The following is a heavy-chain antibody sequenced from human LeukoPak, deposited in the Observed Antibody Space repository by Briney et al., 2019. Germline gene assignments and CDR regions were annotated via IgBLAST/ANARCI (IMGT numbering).Heavy chain of an antibody. CDR1: GFTVTSNF. CDR2: IYSGGTT. V-gene: IGHV3-66*01. J-gene: IGHJ4*02. CDR3: TRDPYY. Sequence: GGSLRLSCAASGFTVTSNFVNWVRQAPGKGLEWVSVIYSGGTTYHAGSVKGRFTISRDNSKNTVFLQMDSLRAEDTAVYYCTRDPYYWGQGTLVTVSS.